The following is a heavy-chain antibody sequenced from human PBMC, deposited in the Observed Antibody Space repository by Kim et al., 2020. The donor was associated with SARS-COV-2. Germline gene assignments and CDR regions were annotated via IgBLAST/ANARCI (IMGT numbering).Heavy chain of an antibody. Sequence: VKGRFTISRDNAKNSLYLQMNSLRAEDTALYYCAKSNPAAAAGYYYGMDVWGQGTTVTVSS. D-gene: IGHD6-13*01. CDR3: AKSNPAAAAGYYYGMDV. J-gene: IGHJ6*02. V-gene: IGHV3-9*01.